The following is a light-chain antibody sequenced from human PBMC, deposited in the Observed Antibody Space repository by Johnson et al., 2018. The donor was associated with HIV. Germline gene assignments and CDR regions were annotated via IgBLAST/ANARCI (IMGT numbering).Light chain of an antibody. V-gene: IGLV1-51*01. J-gene: IGLJ1*01. CDR3: GTWDTRLSVLYV. CDR1: SSNIGNNY. CDR2: DNN. Sequence: QSVLTQPPSVSAAPGQKVTISCSGSSSNIGNNYISWYQQLPGTAPKLLIYDNNTRPSGIPDRFSGSKSGPSATLGITGLQTGDEADYYCGTWDTRLSVLYVFGSGTKVTVL.